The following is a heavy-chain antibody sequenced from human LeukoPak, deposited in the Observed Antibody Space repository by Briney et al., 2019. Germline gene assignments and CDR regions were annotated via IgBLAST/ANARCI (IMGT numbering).Heavy chain of an antibody. J-gene: IGHJ4*02. Sequence: SETLSLTCTVSGGSISSSRYYWAWIRQPPGKGLEWSASIFYSGTTYYNPSLKSRVIISVDTSKIQFSVKLTSVTAADTALYYCARLVSLTGGLDNWGQGTLVTVSS. CDR3: ARLVSLTGGLDN. D-gene: IGHD7-27*01. CDR1: GGSISSSRYY. V-gene: IGHV4-39*01. CDR2: IFYSGTT.